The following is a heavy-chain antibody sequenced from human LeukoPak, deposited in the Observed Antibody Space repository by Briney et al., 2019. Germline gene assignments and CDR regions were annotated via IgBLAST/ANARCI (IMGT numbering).Heavy chain of an antibody. CDR1: GGSISSGGYY. D-gene: IGHD4-17*01. J-gene: IGHJ4*02. CDR2: IYYSGST. Sequence: SETQSLTCTVSGGSISSGGYYWSWIRQHPGKGLEWIGYIYYSGSTYYNPSLKSRVTISVDTSKNQFSLKLSSVTAADTAVYYCARGRDYGDLDYWGQGTLVTVSS. CDR3: ARGRDYGDLDY. V-gene: IGHV4-31*03.